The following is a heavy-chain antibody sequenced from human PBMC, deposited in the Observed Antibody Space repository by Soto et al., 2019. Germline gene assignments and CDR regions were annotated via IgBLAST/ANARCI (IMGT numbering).Heavy chain of an antibody. CDR3: ARHPDYDFLTGYYGGGAFDI. V-gene: IGHV4-39*01. J-gene: IGHJ3*02. CDR1: GGSISSGDYY. D-gene: IGHD3-9*01. CDR2: FYYSGST. Sequence: TLSVTCTVSGGSISSGDYYWGWIRQPPGKGLEWIGSFYYSGSTYYNPSLKSRVTISVDTSKNQFSLKLSSVTAADTAVYYCARHPDYDFLTGYYGGGAFDIWGQGTMVNVSS.